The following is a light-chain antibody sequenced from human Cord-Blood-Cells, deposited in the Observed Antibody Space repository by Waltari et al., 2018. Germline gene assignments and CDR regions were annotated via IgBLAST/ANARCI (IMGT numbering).Light chain of an antibody. CDR2: EGS. CDR1: SSDVGSYNL. CDR3: CSYAGSSTFEV. J-gene: IGLJ3*02. V-gene: IGLV2-23*03. Sequence: QSALTQPASVSGSPGQSITISCTGTSSDVGSYNLVSWYQQHPGKAPKRIVYEGSKRPSGGSSRFSGPKSGNTASLTISGLQAEDEADYYCCSYAGSSTFEVFGGGTKLTVL.